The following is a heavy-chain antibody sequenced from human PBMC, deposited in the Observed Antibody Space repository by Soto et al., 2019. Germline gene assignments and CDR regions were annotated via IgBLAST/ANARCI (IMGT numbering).Heavy chain of an antibody. J-gene: IGHJ5*02. CDR1: GDSISSGGLS. CDR3: ARGRRSKTATAGTGWFDP. D-gene: IGHD6-13*01. V-gene: IGHV4-30-2*06. CDR2: IYYPGLT. Sequence: QLQLQESGSGLLKPSQTLSLNCSVSGDSISSGGLSWNWLRQSPGRGLEWIGYIYYPGLTYYNPSLKSRVSMSLDTSENQVSLSLSSVTAADSAVYYCARGRRSKTATAGTGWFDPWGPGTLVTVSS.